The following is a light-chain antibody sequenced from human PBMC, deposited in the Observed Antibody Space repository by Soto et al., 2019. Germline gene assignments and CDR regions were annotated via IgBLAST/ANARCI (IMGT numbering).Light chain of an antibody. CDR3: QQYFSSPFT. Sequence: DSVMTQSPDSLAVSLGERATINCKSSQTVLYRSDNKNYLAWYQQKPGQPPKLLICWPSTRESGVPDRFSGSGSRRDFTLTISRLQGEDGAVYSCQQYFSSPFTFGQGTKLEIK. J-gene: IGKJ2*01. V-gene: IGKV4-1*01. CDR1: QTVLYRSDNKNY. CDR2: WPS.